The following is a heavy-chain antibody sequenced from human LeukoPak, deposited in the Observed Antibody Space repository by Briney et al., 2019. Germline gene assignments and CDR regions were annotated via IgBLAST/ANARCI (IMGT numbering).Heavy chain of an antibody. CDR2: ISASGDST. V-gene: IGHV3-23*01. J-gene: IGHJ4*02. CDR1: GVTFSSYA. CDR3: ASFPRGDMGLIILDL. Sequence: GGSLRLSCAASGVTFSSYAMTWVRQAPGKGLEWVSGISASGDSTNYADSVKGRFTISRDNSKNTVYLQVNSLRAEDTAVYYCASFPRGDMGLIILDLWGQGTQVTVSS. D-gene: IGHD2-21*01.